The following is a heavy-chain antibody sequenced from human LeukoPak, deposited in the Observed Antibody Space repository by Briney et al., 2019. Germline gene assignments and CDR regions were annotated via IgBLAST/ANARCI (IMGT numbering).Heavy chain of an antibody. D-gene: IGHD2-15*01. CDR1: GGSVSSGCHY. CDR3: ARLVCGGGSCPAEFDY. V-gene: IGHV4-39*01. J-gene: IGHJ4*02. Sequence: SETLSLTCIVSGGSVSSGCHYWGWIRQPLGKGLEWIGSIDYIGDTDYNPSLKNRVTIFIDMSKNQFSLRLNSVTATDTAVYYCARLVCGGGSCPAEFDYWGQGTLVTVSS. CDR2: IDYIGDT.